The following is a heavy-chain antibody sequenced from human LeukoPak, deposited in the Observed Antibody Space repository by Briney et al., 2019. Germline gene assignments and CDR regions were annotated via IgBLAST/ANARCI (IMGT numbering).Heavy chain of an antibody. V-gene: IGHV1-2*02. CDR1: GYTFTGYY. CDR3: ARGDLGYCSSTSCERNYYGMDV. J-gene: IGHJ6*02. D-gene: IGHD2-2*01. CDR2: INPNSGGT. Sequence: ASVKVSCKASGYTFTGYYMHWVRQAPGQGLEWMGWINPNSGGTNYAQKFQGRVTMTRDTSISTAYMELSRLRSDDTAVYYCARGDLGYCSSTSCERNYYGMDVWGQGTTVTVSS.